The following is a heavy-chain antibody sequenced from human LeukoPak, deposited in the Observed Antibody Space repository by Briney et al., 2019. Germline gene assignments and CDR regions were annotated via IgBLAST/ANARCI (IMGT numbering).Heavy chain of an antibody. Sequence: GGSLRLSCAASGFTFSSYAMSWVRQAPGKGLEWVSAISGSGGSTYYADSVKGRFTISRDNSKNTLYLQMNSLRAEDTAVHYCATSDILTGYYSRLFDYWGQGTLVTVSS. CDR2: ISGSGGST. CDR1: GFTFSSYA. J-gene: IGHJ4*02. D-gene: IGHD3-9*01. CDR3: ATSDILTGYYSRLFDY. V-gene: IGHV3-23*01.